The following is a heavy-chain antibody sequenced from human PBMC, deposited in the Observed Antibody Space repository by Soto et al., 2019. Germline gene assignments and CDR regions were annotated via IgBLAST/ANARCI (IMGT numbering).Heavy chain of an antibody. D-gene: IGHD3-10*01. Sequence: PGGSLRLSCAASGFTFSSYWMHWVRQAPGKGLVWVSRINSDGSSTSYADSVKGRFTISRDNAKNTLYLQMNSLRAEDTAVYYCARDVGYYGSGRQVYYYSGRDVWGQGTTFTVSS. J-gene: IGHJ6*02. V-gene: IGHV3-74*01. CDR3: ARDVGYYGSGRQVYYYSGRDV. CDR1: GFTFSSYW. CDR2: INSDGSST.